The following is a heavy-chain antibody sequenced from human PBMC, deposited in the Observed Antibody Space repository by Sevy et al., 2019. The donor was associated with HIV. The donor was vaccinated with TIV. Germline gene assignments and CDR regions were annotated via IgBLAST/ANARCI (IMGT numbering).Heavy chain of an antibody. J-gene: IGHJ6*02. CDR3: ARDRASGSYSPGRGYYYYYGMDV. CDR2: ISYDGSNK. Sequence: GGSLRLSCAASGFTFSSYAMHWVRQAPGKGLERVAVISYDGSNKYYADSVKGRFTISRDNSKNTLYLQMNSLRAEDTAVYYCARDRASGSYSPGRGYYYYYGMDVWGQGTTVTVSS. V-gene: IGHV3-30-3*01. D-gene: IGHD1-26*01. CDR1: GFTFSSYA.